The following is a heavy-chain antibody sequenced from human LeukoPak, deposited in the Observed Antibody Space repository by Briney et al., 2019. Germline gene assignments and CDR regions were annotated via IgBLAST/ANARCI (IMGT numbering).Heavy chain of an antibody. CDR3: ARDVNWNYCDY. D-gene: IGHD1-20*01. CDR2: IKSKTDGGTT. V-gene: IGHV3-15*01. J-gene: IGHJ4*01. Sequence: GGSLRLSCAASGFTFSNAWMSWVRQAPEKGLEWVGRIKSKTDGGTTAYAAPVKGRFTISRDDSKNTLYLQMNSLKTEDTAVYYCARDVNWNYCDYWGHGTLVTVSS. CDR1: GFTFSNAW.